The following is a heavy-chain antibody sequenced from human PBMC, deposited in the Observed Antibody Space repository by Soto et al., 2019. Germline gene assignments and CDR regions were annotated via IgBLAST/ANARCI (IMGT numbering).Heavy chain of an antibody. CDR1: GGPFSSHT. V-gene: IGHV1-69*08. Sequence: QDQLVQSGAEVKKPGSSVKVSCKAFGGPFSSHTFSWVRQAPGQGLEWMGRIIPALDTTTYAQKFQGRVTITADESVTTVYMELNSLRTEDTAVYYCARPDFGDYWYFDLWGRGTLVTVSS. CDR2: IIPALDTT. D-gene: IGHD4-17*01. J-gene: IGHJ2*01. CDR3: ARPDFGDYWYFDL.